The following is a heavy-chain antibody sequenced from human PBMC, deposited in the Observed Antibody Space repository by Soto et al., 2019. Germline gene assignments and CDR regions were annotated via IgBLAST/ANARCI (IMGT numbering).Heavy chain of an antibody. CDR3: ARGPTSEYGMDV. CDR2: ISSDGNNQ. J-gene: IGHJ6*02. CDR1: GFIFSSYA. V-gene: IGHV3-30*03. Sequence: LRLSCAASGFIFSSYAIHWVRQAPGKGLEWVAVISSDGNNQYYADPVKGRFTISRDNSKNTLYLQMNSLRAEDTAVYYCARGPTSEYGMDVWGQGTTVTVSS.